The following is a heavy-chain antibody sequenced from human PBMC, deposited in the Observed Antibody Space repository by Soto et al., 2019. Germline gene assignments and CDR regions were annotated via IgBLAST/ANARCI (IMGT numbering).Heavy chain of an antibody. V-gene: IGHV1-18*01. Sequence: ASVKVSCKASCYTFARYGISWVRQAPGQGLEWMGWISAYNGNTNYAQKLQGRVTMTTDTSTSTAYMELRSLRSDDTAVYYCVSTPSDAFDIWGQGTMVTVS. CDR2: ISAYNGNT. CDR3: VSTPSDAFDI. J-gene: IGHJ3*02. CDR1: CYTFARYG. D-gene: IGHD3-16*02.